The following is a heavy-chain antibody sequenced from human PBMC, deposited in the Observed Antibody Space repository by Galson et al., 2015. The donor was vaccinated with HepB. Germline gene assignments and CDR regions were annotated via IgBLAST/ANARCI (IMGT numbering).Heavy chain of an antibody. Sequence: SLRLSCAASGFTFSDYYMSWIRQAPGKGLEWVSYISSSSSYTNYADSVKGRFTISRDNAKNSLYLQMNSLRAEDTAVYYCARVDSSWLGDYYYYYGMDVWGQGTTVTVSS. CDR2: ISSSSSYT. D-gene: IGHD6-13*01. CDR1: GFTFSDYY. J-gene: IGHJ6*02. V-gene: IGHV3-11*06. CDR3: ARVDSSWLGDYYYYYGMDV.